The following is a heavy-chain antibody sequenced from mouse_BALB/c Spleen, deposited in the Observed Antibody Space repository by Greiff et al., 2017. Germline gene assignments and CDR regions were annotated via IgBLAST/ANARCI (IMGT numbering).Heavy chain of an antibody. Sequence: EVKLVESGGGLVQPGGSLKLSCAASGFTFSSFGMHWVRQAPEKGLEWVAYISSGSSTNYYADTVKGRFTISRDNPKNTLFLQMTSLRSEDTAMYYGARDGNYDAMDYWGQGTSVTVSS. CDR3: ARDGNYDAMDY. D-gene: IGHD2-1*01. CDR1: GFTFSSFG. J-gene: IGHJ4*01. CDR2: ISSGSSTN. V-gene: IGHV5-17*02.